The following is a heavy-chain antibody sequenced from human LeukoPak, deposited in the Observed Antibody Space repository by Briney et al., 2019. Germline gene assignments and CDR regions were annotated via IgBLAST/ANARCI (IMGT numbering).Heavy chain of an antibody. D-gene: IGHD3-22*01. CDR3: ARLLIVVVSEYFDL. V-gene: IGHV4-39*01. J-gene: IGHJ2*01. CDR2: IYYSGST. CDR1: GGSISSSGYY. Sequence: SETLSLTCTVSGGSISSSGYYWGWIRQPPGKGLEWIGSIYYSGSTYYNPSLKSRVTISVDTSKNQFSLKLSSVTAADTAVYYCARLLIVVVSEYFDLWGRGTFVTVSS.